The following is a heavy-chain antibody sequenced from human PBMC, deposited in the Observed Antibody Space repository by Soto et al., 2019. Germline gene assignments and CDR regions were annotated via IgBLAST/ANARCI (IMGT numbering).Heavy chain of an antibody. D-gene: IGHD3-3*01. CDR3: ARVLVFYGGFDP. CDR2: ISSSGSTI. J-gene: IGHJ5*02. CDR1: GLTFTDYY. V-gene: IGHV3-11*01. Sequence: PGGSLRLSCAASGLTFTDYYMSWIRQAPGKGQEWVSYISSSGSTIYYADSVKGRFTISMDNAKNSLYFQMNSLSAEDTVVYYCARVLVFYGGFDPWGQGTLVTVCS.